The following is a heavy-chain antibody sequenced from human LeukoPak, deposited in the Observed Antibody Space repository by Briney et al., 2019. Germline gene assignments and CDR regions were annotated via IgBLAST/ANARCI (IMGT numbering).Heavy chain of an antibody. CDR1: GFTFSSYA. D-gene: IGHD3-16*01. CDR2: ISSNGGST. V-gene: IGHV3-64*04. CDR3: ARDYGFWGNNWFDP. Sequence: PGGSLRLSCSASGFTFSSYAMHWVRQAPGKGLEYVSAISSNGGSTYYADSVKGRFTISRDNSKNTLYLQMNSLRAEDTAVYYCARDYGFWGNNWFDPWGQGTLVTVSS. J-gene: IGHJ5*02.